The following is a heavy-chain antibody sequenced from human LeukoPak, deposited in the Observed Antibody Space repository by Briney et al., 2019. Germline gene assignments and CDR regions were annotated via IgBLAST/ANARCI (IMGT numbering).Heavy chain of an antibody. CDR3: ARGKHYGMDV. V-gene: IGHV3-74*01. J-gene: IGHJ6*02. Sequence: PGGSLRLSCAASGFIFSNYWIVWVRQAPGSGLVWVSHISSDGSISAHADSVKGRFTISRDNSKNILYLQMNSLRADDTAVYYCARGKHYGMDVWGQGTTVIVSS. CDR1: GFIFSNYW. CDR2: ISSDGSIS.